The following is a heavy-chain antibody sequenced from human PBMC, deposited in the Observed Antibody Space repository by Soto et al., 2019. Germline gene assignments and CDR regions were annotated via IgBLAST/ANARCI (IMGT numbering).Heavy chain of an antibody. V-gene: IGHV4-34*01. Sequence: SETLSLTCAVYGGSFSGYYWSWIRHLPGNGVEWIGEINHSESPNYNPSLKSRLTISVYTSKIQFSLNLSSVTAADTAVYYCAKLFSANAFDIWGQGTMVTVSS. D-gene: IGHD6-6*01. CDR2: INHSESP. CDR1: GGSFSGYY. CDR3: AKLFSANAFDI. J-gene: IGHJ3*02.